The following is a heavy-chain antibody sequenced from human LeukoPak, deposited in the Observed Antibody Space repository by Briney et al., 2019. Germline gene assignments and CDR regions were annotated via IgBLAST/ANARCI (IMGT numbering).Heavy chain of an antibody. Sequence: SVKVSCKASGGTFSSYAISWVRQAPGQGLEWMGRIIPIFGTANYAQKSQGRVTITTDESTSTAYMELSSLRSEDTAVYYCARPSYYDSSGYNFDYWGQGTLVTVSS. CDR3: ARPSYYDSSGYNFDY. J-gene: IGHJ4*02. D-gene: IGHD3-22*01. CDR1: GGTFSSYA. V-gene: IGHV1-69*05. CDR2: IIPIFGTA.